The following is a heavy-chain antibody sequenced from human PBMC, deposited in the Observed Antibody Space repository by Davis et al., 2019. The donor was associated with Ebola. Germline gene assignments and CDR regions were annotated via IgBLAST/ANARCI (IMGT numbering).Heavy chain of an antibody. CDR1: GYSFTSYW. V-gene: IGHV5-10-1*01. CDR3: ARGAQWLVTSGFDP. J-gene: IGHJ5*02. Sequence: PGGSLRLSCKGSGYSFTSYWIGWVRQMPGKGLEWMGRIDPSDSYTNYSPSFQGHVTISADKSISTAYLQWSSLKASDTAMYYCARGAQWLVTSGFDPWGQGTLVTVSS. D-gene: IGHD6-19*01. CDR2: IDPSDSYT.